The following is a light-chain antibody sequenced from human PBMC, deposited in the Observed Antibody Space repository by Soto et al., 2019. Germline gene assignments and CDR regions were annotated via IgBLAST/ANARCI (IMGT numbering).Light chain of an antibody. CDR2: AAS. CDR1: QSISSY. Sequence: DIQMTQSPSSLSASVGDRVTITCRASQSISSYLNWYQQKPGKAPKLLIYAASSLQSGVPSRVSGSGSGTDFTLTISSLQPEEFATYYCQQSYSTPRTFGGGTKVEIK. V-gene: IGKV1-39*01. J-gene: IGKJ4*01. CDR3: QQSYSTPRT.